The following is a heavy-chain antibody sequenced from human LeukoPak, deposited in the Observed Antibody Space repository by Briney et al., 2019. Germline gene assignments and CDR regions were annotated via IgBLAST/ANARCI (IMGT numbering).Heavy chain of an antibody. CDR1: GGSISSGDYY. CDR3: ARDPLSSGWYPAYFDY. D-gene: IGHD6-19*01. CDR2: IYYSGST. J-gene: IGHJ4*02. Sequence: SETLSLTCTVSGGSISSGDYYWSWIRQPPGKGLEWIGYIYYSGSTYYNPSLKSRVTISVDTSKNQFSLKLSSVTAADTAVYYCARDPLSSGWYPAYFDYWGQGTLVTVSS. V-gene: IGHV4-30-4*01.